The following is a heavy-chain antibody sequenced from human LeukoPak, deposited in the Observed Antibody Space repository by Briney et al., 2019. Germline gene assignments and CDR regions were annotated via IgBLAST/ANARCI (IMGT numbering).Heavy chain of an antibody. D-gene: IGHD4-17*01. J-gene: IGHJ5*02. CDR3: ARDIGPTTVISNWFDP. CDR1: GGSFSGYY. Sequence: DPSETLSLTCAVYGGSFSGYYWSWIRQPPGKGLEWLGEINHSGSTNYNPSLKSRVTISVDTSKNQFSLKLSSVTAADTAVYYGARDIGPTTVISNWFDPWGQGTLVIVSS. CDR2: INHSGST. V-gene: IGHV4-34*01.